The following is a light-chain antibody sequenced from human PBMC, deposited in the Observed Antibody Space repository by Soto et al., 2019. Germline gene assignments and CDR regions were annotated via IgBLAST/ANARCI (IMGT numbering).Light chain of an antibody. V-gene: IGLV3-1*01. J-gene: IGLJ2*01. CDR1: ELGNKY. CDR3: QAWDSSTVV. CDR2: QDT. Sequence: SYELTQPPSVSVSPGQTASITCSGDELGNKYACWYQVRPGQSPLLVIYQDTTRPSGIPERFSGSSSGNTATLTISGIQAMDEADYYCQAWDSSTVVFGGGTKLTVL.